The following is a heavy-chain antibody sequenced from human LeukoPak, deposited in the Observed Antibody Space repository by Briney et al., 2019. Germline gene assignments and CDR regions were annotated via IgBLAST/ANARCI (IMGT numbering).Heavy chain of an antibody. CDR2: ISSSGSTI. Sequence: KSGGSLRLSCAASGFTVSSNYMSWVRQAPGKGLEWVSYISSSGSTIYYADSVKGRFTISRDNAKNSLYLQMNSLRAEDTAVYYCARGFAVPAADYYYGMDVWGQGTTVTVSS. V-gene: IGHV3-11*01. CDR3: ARGFAVPAADYYYGMDV. J-gene: IGHJ6*02. CDR1: GFTVSSNY. D-gene: IGHD2-2*01.